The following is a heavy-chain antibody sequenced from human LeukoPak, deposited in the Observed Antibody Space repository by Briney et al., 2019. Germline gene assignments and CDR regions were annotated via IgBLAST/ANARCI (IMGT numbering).Heavy chain of an antibody. CDR2: INWNGGST. J-gene: IGHJ6*03. D-gene: IGHD2-15*01. CDR1: GFTFDDYG. CDR3: AKEPSRYCSGGTCYYHYMDV. V-gene: IGHV3-20*04. Sequence: PGGSLRLSCAASGFTFDDYGMSWVRQAPGKGLEWVSGINWNGGSTGYADSVKGRFTISRDNAKNTLYLQMNSLRAEDTAVYYCAKEPSRYCSGGTCYYHYMDVWGRGTTVTISS.